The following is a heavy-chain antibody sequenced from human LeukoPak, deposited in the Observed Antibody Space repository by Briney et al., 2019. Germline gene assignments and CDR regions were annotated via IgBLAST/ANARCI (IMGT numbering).Heavy chain of an antibody. CDR3: ARDGPEGYCDSSY. Sequence: SQTLSLTCTVSGGSISSGGYYWSWIRQHPGKGLEWIGYIYYSGSTYYNPSLKSRVTISVDTSKNQFSLKLSSVTAADTAVYYCARDGPEGYCDSSYWGQGTLVTVSS. CDR2: IYYSGST. D-gene: IGHD3-22*01. J-gene: IGHJ4*02. V-gene: IGHV4-31*03. CDR1: GGSISSGGYY.